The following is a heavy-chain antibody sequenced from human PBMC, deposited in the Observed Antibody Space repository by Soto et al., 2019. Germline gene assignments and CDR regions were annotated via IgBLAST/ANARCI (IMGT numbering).Heavy chain of an antibody. Sequence: QVQLVQSGAEVKRPGSSVRVSCKTSGVTFSSDAINWVRQVPGQGLEWVGGIVPIFGSGNYAQKLQGRVTIIADKSSNTVDMELSSLRSEDTAVYYCARAREDVTSDSPDYYYYGMDVWGQGTTVIVSS. CDR3: ARAREDVTSDSPDYYYYGMDV. CDR1: GVTFSSDA. V-gene: IGHV1-69*06. J-gene: IGHJ6*02. D-gene: IGHD4-4*01. CDR2: IVPIFGSG.